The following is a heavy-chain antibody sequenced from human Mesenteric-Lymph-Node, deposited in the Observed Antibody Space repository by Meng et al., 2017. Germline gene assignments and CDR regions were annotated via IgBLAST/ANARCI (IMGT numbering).Heavy chain of an antibody. CDR3: AFDF. Sequence: GESLKISCAASGFTVSSNYMSWVRQAPGKGLEWVSVIYSGGSTYYADSVKGRFTISRDNSRSTLYLQMKSLRAEDTAMYYCAFDFWGQGTLVTVSS. J-gene: IGHJ4*02. V-gene: IGHV3-53*01. CDR2: IYSGGST. CDR1: GFTVSSNY.